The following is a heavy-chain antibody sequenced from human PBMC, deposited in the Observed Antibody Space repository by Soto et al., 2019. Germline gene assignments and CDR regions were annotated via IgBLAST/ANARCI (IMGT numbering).Heavy chain of an antibody. CDR1: GYTLTELS. D-gene: IGHD3-3*01. CDR2: FDPEDGET. CDR3: ATTDNYTFGVVINGFDP. J-gene: IGHJ5*02. Sequence: ASVKVSCKVSGYTLTELSMHWVRQAPGKGLEWMGGFDPEDGETIYAQKFQSRVTMTEDTSTDTAYMELSSLRSEDTAVYYCATTDNYTFGVVINGFDPWGQGTLVTVSS. V-gene: IGHV1-24*01.